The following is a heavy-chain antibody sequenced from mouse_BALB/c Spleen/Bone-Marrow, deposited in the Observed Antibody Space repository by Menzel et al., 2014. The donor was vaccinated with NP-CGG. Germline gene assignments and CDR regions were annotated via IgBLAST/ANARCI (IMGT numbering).Heavy chain of an antibody. V-gene: IGHV5-17*02. D-gene: IGHD1-1*01. CDR3: VRSGSSSGYFDY. CDR1: GFPFSSFG. J-gene: IGHJ2*01. CDR2: ISSGSSTI. Sequence: EVQRVESGGGLVQPGGSRKLSCAASGFPFSSFGMHWVRQAPEKGLERVAYISSGSSTIYYGDTVMGRFTISRDNPKNTLFLQMTSLRSEDTATYYCVRSGSSSGYFDYWGQGTTLTVSS.